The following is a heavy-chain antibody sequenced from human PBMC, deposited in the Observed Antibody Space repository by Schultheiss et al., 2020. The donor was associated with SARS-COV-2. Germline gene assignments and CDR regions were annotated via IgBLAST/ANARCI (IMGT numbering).Heavy chain of an antibody. CDR1: GFTFSSYE. V-gene: IGHV3-48*03. CDR3: ARVHWNRYYYYYGMDV. CDR2: IYSDGTA. J-gene: IGHJ6*02. Sequence: GGSLRLSCAASGFTFSSYEMNWVRRAPGKGLEWVSIIYSDGTAYHADSVKGRFTISRDNAKNSLYLQMNSLRAEDTAVYYCARVHWNRYYYYYGMDVWGQGTTVTVSS. D-gene: IGHD1-1*01.